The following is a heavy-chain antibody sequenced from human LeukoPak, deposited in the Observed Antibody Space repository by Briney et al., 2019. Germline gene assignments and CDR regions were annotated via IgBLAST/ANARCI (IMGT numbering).Heavy chain of an antibody. CDR1: GGSISSSDDY. J-gene: IGHJ4*02. CDR2: IYYSGST. Sequence: KTSETLSLTCSVSGGSISSSDDYWGFVRQTPGKGLEWIGSIYYSGSTYYNPSLKSRVTISVDTSKNQFSLKLSSVTAADTAVYYCASGDIAAADHYWGQGTLVTVSS. V-gene: IGHV4-39*07. CDR3: ASGDIAAADHY. D-gene: IGHD6-13*01.